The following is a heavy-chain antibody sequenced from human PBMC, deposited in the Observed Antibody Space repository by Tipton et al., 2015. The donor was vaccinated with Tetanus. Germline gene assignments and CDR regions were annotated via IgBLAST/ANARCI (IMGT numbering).Heavy chain of an antibody. Sequence: SLRLSCAASGFTFSSYAMHWVRQAPGKGLEWVAVISYDGSNKYYADSVKGRFTISRDNSKNTLYLQMNSLRAEDTAVYYCASVLDTAMAHFDYWGQGTLVTVSS. D-gene: IGHD5-18*01. CDR2: ISYDGSNK. CDR1: GFTFSSYA. V-gene: IGHV3-30*04. J-gene: IGHJ4*02. CDR3: ASVLDTAMAHFDY.